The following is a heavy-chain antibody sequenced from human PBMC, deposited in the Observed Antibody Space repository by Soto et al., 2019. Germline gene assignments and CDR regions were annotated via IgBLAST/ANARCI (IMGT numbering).Heavy chain of an antibody. J-gene: IGHJ6*02. CDR2: IYYSGST. D-gene: IGHD6-19*01. CDR1: GGSISSYY. Sequence: PSETLSLTCTVSGGSISSYYGSWIRQPPGKGLEWIGYIYYSGSTTYQPSLKSRVTISVDRSQNQFSLELTSVTAADTAVYFCARDLRGAGTSGYYGMDVWGQGTTVTVSS. V-gene: IGHV4-59*01. CDR3: ARDLRGAGTSGYYGMDV.